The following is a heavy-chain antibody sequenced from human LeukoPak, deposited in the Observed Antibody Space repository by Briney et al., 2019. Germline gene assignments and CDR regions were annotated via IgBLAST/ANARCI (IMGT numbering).Heavy chain of an antibody. CDR3: ARRSRGRTKTLDY. D-gene: IGHD1/OR15-1a*01. J-gene: IGHJ4*02. CDR1: GGSISSSTYF. CDR2: ISYNGTT. Sequence: PSETLSLTCIVSGGSISSSTYFRGWTRQPPGKGLEWIGIISYNGTTYYNPSLKRRVTISVDTSKNQFSLKLSSVTAADTAVYYCARRSRGRTKTLDYWGQGTLVTVSS. V-gene: IGHV4-39*07.